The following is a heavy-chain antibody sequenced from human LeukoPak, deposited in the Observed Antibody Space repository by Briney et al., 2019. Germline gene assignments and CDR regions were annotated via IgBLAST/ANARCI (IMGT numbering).Heavy chain of an antibody. D-gene: IGHD1-14*01. V-gene: IGHV1-8*01. J-gene: IGHJ5*02. Sequence: VKVSCKTSGYPFTTWEINWVRQAAGQGLEWMGWVHPNSGNTAYAQKFQGRVTMTRDTSISTAYMKLSGLKSDDTAVYFCARGPRNDPWGQGTLVTVSS. CDR1: GYPFTTWE. CDR3: ARGPRNDP. CDR2: VHPNSGNT.